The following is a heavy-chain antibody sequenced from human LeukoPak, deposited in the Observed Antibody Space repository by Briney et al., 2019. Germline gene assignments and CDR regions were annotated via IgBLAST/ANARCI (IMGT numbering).Heavy chain of an antibody. CDR1: GFTFSSYA. J-gene: IGHJ5*02. CDR2: ISGSGGST. V-gene: IGHV3-23*01. D-gene: IGHD2-2*01. Sequence: GGSLRLSCAASGFTFSSYAMSWVRQAPGKGLEWVSAISGSGGSTYYADSVKGRFTISRDNSKNTLYLQMNSLRAEDTALYYCAKEPLHRYCSSTSCWDWFDPWGQGTLVTVSS. CDR3: AKEPLHRYCSSTSCWDWFDP.